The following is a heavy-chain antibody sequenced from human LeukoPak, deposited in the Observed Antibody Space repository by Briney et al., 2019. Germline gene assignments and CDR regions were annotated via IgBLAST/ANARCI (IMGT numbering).Heavy chain of an antibody. CDR1: GFTFSSYE. J-gene: IGHJ4*02. CDR2: ISSSGSTI. Sequence: GGSLRLSCAASGFTFSSYEMNWVRQAPGKGLEWVSYISSSGSTIYYADSVKGRFIISRDNAKNSLYLQMNSLRAEDTAVYYCARDGYDYVWGSYGLDYWGQGTLVTVSS. D-gene: IGHD3-16*02. CDR3: ARDGYDYVWGSYGLDY. V-gene: IGHV3-48*03.